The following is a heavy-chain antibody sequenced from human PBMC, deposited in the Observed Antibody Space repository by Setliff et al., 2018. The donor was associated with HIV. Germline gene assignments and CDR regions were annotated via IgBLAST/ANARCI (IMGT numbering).Heavy chain of an antibody. Sequence: GGSLRLSCAAPGFTFSTYGMHWVRQAPGMGLEWVAFIRCDGNNENYADSVKGRFTISRDNSKNTLYLQMNSMRAEDTAVYYCGKDRYDNYVWGSYHGPDFWGQGTLVTVSS. V-gene: IGHV3-30*02. CDR2: IRCDGNNE. CDR1: GFTFSTYG. D-gene: IGHD3-16*01. J-gene: IGHJ4*02. CDR3: GKDRYDNYVWGSYHGPDF.